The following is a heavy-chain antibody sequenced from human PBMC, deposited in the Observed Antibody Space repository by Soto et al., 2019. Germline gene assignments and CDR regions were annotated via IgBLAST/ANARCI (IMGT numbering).Heavy chain of an antibody. CDR2: IKLDGSEK. Sequence: GGCLRLSCAASGFTFSNYWMTWVRQAPGKGLEWVANIKLDGSEKYYVDSVKGRFTISRDNAKSSLYLQMNSLRAEDTAVYYCARPWNSDYTTDAYDIWGQGTMVTVSS. V-gene: IGHV3-7*01. D-gene: IGHD3-3*01. CDR1: GFTFSNYW. CDR3: ARPWNSDYTTDAYDI. J-gene: IGHJ3*02.